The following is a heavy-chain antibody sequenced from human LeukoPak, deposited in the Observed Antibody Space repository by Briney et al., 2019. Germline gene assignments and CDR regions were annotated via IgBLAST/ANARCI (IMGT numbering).Heavy chain of an antibody. CDR3: AKDVRVGGGGMDV. V-gene: IGHV3-23*01. J-gene: IGHJ6*02. Sequence: SPFSSSGDNAYYADSVRGRFTISRDKSKNTVSFQMNSLRGEDTAVYYCAKDVRVGGGGMDVWGQGTPVTVSS. CDR2: FSSSGDNA. D-gene: IGHD1-26*01.